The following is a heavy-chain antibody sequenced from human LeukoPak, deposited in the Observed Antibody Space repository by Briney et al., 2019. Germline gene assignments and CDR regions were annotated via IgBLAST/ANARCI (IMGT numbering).Heavy chain of an antibody. Sequence: ASVKVSCKASGYTFTNYAIHWVRQAPGQRLEWMGWIDAGNGNTKYSQKFQGRVTITRDTSASTAYMELSSLRSGDTAVYYCARVQYYYDTSANYFVALDYWGQGTLVTVSS. CDR1: GYTFTNYA. CDR3: ARVQYYYDTSANYFVALDY. D-gene: IGHD3-22*01. J-gene: IGHJ4*02. V-gene: IGHV1-3*01. CDR2: IDAGNGNT.